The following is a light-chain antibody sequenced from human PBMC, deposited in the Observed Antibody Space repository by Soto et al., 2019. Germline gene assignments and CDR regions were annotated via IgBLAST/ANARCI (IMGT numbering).Light chain of an antibody. CDR3: QQYNDWPPYT. V-gene: IGKV3-15*01. CDR1: QSVSTN. Sequence: EIVMTQSPATLSVSPGEGATLSCRASQSVSTNLAWYQQKPGQAPRLLIYGASTRATGVPVRFSGSGSGTEFTLTISSMQSEDVAVYYCQQYNDWPPYTFGQGTKLEIK. J-gene: IGKJ2*01. CDR2: GAS.